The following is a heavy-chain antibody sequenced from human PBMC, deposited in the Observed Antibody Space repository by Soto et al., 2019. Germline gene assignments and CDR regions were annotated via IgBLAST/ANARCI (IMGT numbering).Heavy chain of an antibody. CDR3: ARRYYDFWSGYLKYNWFDP. CDR2: IYYSGST. J-gene: IGHJ5*02. Sequence: ASETLSLTCTVSGGSISSSSYYWGWIRQPPGKGLEWIGSIYYSGSTYYNPSLKSRVTISVDTSKNQFSLKLSSVTAADTAVYYCARRYYDFWSGYLKYNWFDPWGQGTLVTVSS. V-gene: IGHV4-39*01. D-gene: IGHD3-3*01. CDR1: GGSISSSSYY.